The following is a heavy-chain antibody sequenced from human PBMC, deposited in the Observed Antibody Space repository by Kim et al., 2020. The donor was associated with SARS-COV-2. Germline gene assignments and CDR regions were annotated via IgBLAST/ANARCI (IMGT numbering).Heavy chain of an antibody. CDR3: ARAGSQHESYYYYGMDV. Sequence: VKGRFTITIDNPKNTLYLQMGSLRAEDMAVYYCARAGSQHESYYYYGMDVWGQGTTVTVSS. J-gene: IGHJ6*02. D-gene: IGHD3-10*01. V-gene: IGHV3-64*01.